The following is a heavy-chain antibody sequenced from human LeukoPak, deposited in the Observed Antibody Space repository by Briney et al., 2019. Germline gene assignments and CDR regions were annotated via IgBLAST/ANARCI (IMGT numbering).Heavy chain of an antibody. Sequence: PGGSLRLSCAASGFTFSSYSMNWVRQAPGKGLESVSYISSTSSSIYYADSVKGRFTISRDNAKNSLYLQTNSLRAEDTAVYYCARGVWSGTGYYYYGMDVWGQGTTVTVSS. V-gene: IGHV3-48*01. CDR3: ARGVWSGTGYYYYGMDV. D-gene: IGHD3-3*01. J-gene: IGHJ6*02. CDR2: ISSTSSSI. CDR1: GFTFSSYS.